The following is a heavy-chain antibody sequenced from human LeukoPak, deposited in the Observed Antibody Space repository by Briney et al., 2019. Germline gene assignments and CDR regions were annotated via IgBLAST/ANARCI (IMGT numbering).Heavy chain of an antibody. J-gene: IGHJ5*02. V-gene: IGHV4-59*01. CDR2: IYYSGST. Sequence: SETLSLTCTVSGGSISSYYWSWIRQPPGKGLEWIGYIYYSGSTNYNPSLKSRVTISVDTSKNQFSLKLSSVTAADTAVYYCASFGMVRGVPDPFDPWGQGTLVTVSS. D-gene: IGHD3-10*01. CDR3: ASFGMVRGVPDPFDP. CDR1: GGSISSYY.